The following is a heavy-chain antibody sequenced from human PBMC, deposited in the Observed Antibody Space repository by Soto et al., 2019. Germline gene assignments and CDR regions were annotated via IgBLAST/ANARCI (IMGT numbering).Heavy chain of an antibody. J-gene: IGHJ4*02. CDR2: IYYSGST. CDR3: ATYGSGSYKPTTFDY. CDR1: GGSISSGDYY. Sequence: QVQLQESGPGLVKPSQTLSLTCTVSGGSISSGDYYWSWIRQHPGKGLEWIGYIYYSGSTYYNPSHKSRVTISVDTSKNQFSLKLTSVTAADTAVYYCATYGSGSYKPTTFDYWGQGTLVTVSS. V-gene: IGHV4-31*03. D-gene: IGHD3-10*01.